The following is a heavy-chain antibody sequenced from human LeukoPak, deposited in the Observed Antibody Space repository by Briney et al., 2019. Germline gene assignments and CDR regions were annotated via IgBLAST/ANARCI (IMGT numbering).Heavy chain of an antibody. CDR3: ASGYCSGGSCYSLDS. D-gene: IGHD2-15*01. CDR2: ISAYNGIT. J-gene: IGHJ4*02. Sequence: GASVKVSCKASGYSFTSYGISWVRQAPRQGLEWVGWISAYNGITNYAQKLQGRVSMPTAASTSTAHMELRSLRSDDTAVYYCASGYCSGGSCYSLDSWGQGTPVTVSS. CDR1: GYSFTSYG. V-gene: IGHV1-18*01.